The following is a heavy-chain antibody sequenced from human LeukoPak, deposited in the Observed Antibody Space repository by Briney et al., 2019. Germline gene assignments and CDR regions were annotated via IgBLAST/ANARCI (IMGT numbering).Heavy chain of an antibody. CDR3: AKRGYYSGGTCYSFHFDY. J-gene: IGHJ4*02. CDR2: ISYDGSNK. CDR1: GFTFSSHG. Sequence: GGSLRLSCAASGFTFSSHGMHWVRQAPGKGLEWVALISYDGSNKYYADSVKGRFTISRDNSKNTLYLQMNSLRAEDTAAYYCAKRGYYSGGTCYSFHFDYWGQGTLVTVSS. V-gene: IGHV3-30*18. D-gene: IGHD2-15*01.